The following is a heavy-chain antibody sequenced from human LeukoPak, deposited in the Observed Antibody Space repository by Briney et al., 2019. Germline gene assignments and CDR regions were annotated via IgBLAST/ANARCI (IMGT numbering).Heavy chain of an antibody. CDR1: GYTFTGYY. Sequence: ASVKVSCKASGYTFTGYYMHWVRQAPGQGPEWVGWINPNSGGSSYAQKFQGRITMTRDTSISTAFMELSRLRSDDTAVYYCAGGRRTNVDTAIDYFDYWGQGTLVTVSS. V-gene: IGHV1-2*02. D-gene: IGHD5-18*01. CDR2: INPNSGGS. J-gene: IGHJ4*02. CDR3: AGGRRTNVDTAIDYFDY.